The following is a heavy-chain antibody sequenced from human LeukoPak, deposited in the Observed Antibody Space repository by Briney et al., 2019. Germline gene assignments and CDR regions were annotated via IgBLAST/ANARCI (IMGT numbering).Heavy chain of an antibody. V-gene: IGHV3-7*01. CDR1: GFTFSSYW. J-gene: IGHJ4*02. Sequence: PGGSLRLSCAASGFTFSSYWMSWVRQAPGKGLEWVANIKQGGSDKYYVDSVKGRFTISRDNAKNSLYLQMNSLRAEDTAVYYCARDPSGYSSGWYGSKYDYWGQGTLVTVSS. CDR3: ARDPSGYSSGWYGSKYDY. CDR2: IKQGGSDK. D-gene: IGHD6-19*01.